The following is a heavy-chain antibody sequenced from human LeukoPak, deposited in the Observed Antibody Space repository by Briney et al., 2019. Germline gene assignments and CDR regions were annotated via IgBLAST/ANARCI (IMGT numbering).Heavy chain of an antibody. CDR3: ATSYGYGHYYFDY. D-gene: IGHD5-18*01. J-gene: IGHJ4*02. V-gene: IGHV1-24*01. Sequence: ASVKVSCKVSGYTLTELSMHWVRQAPGKGLEWMGGFDPEDGATIYAQKFQGRVTMTEDTSTDTADMELSSLRSEDTAVYYCATSYGYGHYYFDYWGQGTLVTVSS. CDR2: FDPEDGAT. CDR1: GYTLTELS.